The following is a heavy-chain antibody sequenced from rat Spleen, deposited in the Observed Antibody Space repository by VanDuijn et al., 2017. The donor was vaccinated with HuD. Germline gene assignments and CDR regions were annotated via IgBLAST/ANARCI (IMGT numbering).Heavy chain of an antibody. Sequence: EVQLVESGGDLVQPGRSLKLSCAASGFIFSNFDLAWVRQAPTKGLEWVASISPSGTGTYYRDSVKGRFTISRDNAESTLYLQMDSLRSEDTATYYCASPVGGYFDFWGPGTMVTVSS. CDR2: ISPSGTGT. V-gene: IGHV5-25*01. J-gene: IGHJ1*01. CDR3: ASPVGGYFDF. CDR1: GFIFSNFD. D-gene: IGHD1-8*01.